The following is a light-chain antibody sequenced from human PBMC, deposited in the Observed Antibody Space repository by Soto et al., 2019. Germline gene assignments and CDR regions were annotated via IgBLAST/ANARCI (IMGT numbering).Light chain of an antibody. CDR1: QSVSSSY. CDR3: QQYVRSQT. CDR2: GAS. Sequence: EIVLTQSPGTLSLSPGERATLSCRASQSVSSSYLAWYQQKPGQAPRLLIYGASSRATGVPDRFSGSGSGTDFTLSISGLELEDFAVYYCQQYVRSQTFGQGTKVEIK. V-gene: IGKV3-20*01. J-gene: IGKJ1*01.